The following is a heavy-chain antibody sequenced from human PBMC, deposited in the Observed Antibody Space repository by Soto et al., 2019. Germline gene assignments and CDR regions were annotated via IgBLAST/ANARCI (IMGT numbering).Heavy chain of an antibody. V-gene: IGHV4-34*01. CDR3: ARTGITGTTGTDY. CDR2: INHSGST. CDR1: GGSFSGYY. J-gene: IGHJ4*02. D-gene: IGHD1-7*01. Sequence: SETLSLTCAVYGGSFSGYYWSWIRQPPGKGLEWIGEINHSGSTNYNPSLKSRVTISVDTSKNQFSLKLSSVTAADTAVYYCARTGITGTTGTDYWGQGTLVTAPQ.